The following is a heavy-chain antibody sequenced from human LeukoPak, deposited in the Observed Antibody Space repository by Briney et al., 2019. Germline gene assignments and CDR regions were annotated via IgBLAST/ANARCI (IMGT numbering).Heavy chain of an antibody. J-gene: IGHJ6*03. Sequence: GGSLSLSCAASGFIFGDYAMHWVRQAPGKGLEWVALIVWDGESTYYAASVRGRFIISRDNSDNSLYLQMNNLKAEDTAIYYCAKDGSRGYSSTGYYMDAWGKGTTVIVSS. CDR2: IVWDGEST. CDR3: AKDGSRGYSSTGYYMDA. D-gene: IGHD6-19*01. V-gene: IGHV3-43D*04. CDR1: GFIFGDYA.